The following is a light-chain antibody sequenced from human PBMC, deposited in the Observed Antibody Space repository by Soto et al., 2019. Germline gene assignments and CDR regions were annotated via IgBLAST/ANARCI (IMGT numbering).Light chain of an antibody. CDR2: DTS. CDR1: QSITSDY. Sequence: EIVLTQSPATLSLSPGEIATLSFSASQSITSDYLAWYQQKPGQAPTLLIYDTSYRATGIPARFSGSGSGTDFTLTINSLAPEDFAVYYCQQRSNWITFGQGTRLEIK. J-gene: IGKJ5*01. CDR3: QQRSNWIT. V-gene: IGKV3-11*01.